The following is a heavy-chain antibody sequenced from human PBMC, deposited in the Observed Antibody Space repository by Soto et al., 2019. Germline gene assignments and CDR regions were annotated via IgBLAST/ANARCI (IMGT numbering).Heavy chain of an antibody. Sequence: ASVKVSCKASGYTFTSYGISWVRQAPGQGLEWMGWISAYNGNTNYAQKLQGRVTMTTDTSTSTAYMELRSLRSDDTAVYYCARILGYCSGGRCYSDYYYYMDVWGKGTTVTVSS. CDR1: GYTFTSYG. CDR3: ARILGYCSGGRCYSDYYYYMDV. J-gene: IGHJ6*03. V-gene: IGHV1-18*01. CDR2: ISAYNGNT. D-gene: IGHD2-15*01.